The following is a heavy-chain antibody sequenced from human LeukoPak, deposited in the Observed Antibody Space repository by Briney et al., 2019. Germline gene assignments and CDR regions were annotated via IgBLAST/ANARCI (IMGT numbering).Heavy chain of an antibody. D-gene: IGHD4-17*01. CDR1: GYTFTNYG. V-gene: IGHV7-4-1*01. Sequence: GASVKVSCKASGYTFTNYGMNWVRQAPGQGLEWMGWINTNTGNPTYAQGFTGRFVFSLDTSVSTAYLQIGSLKAEDTAVYYCARGETTVTIVHRGQGTLVTVSS. CDR2: INTNTGNP. CDR3: ARGETTVTIVH. J-gene: IGHJ4*02.